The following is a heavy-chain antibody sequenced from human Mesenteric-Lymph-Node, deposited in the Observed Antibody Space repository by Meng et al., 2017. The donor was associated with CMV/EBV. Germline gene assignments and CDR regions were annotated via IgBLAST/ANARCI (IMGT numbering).Heavy chain of an antibody. J-gene: IGHJ4*02. V-gene: IGHV3-7*01. CDR1: GFTFSNYW. CDR2: IKRDGSEK. CDR3: ARDHNSKVVWGSYFFDY. D-gene: IGHD3-16*01. Sequence: GESLKISCAASGFTFSNYWMSWVRQAPGKGLEWVANIKRDGSEKYYVDSVKGRFTISRDNAKNLLYLQMNGLRAEDTAVFYCARDHNSKVVWGSYFFDYWGQGTLVSVSS.